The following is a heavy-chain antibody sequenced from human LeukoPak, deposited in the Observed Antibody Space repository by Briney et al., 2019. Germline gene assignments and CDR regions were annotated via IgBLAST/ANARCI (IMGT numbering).Heavy chain of an antibody. CDR2: IIPILGIA. CDR3: ARDRGTLYDFWSGYPFDY. D-gene: IGHD3-3*01. Sequence: ASVKVSCKASGGTFSRYAISWVRQAPGQGLEWMGRIIPILGIANYAQKFQGRVTITADKSTSTAYMELSSLRSGDTAVYYCARDRGTLYDFWSGYPFDYWGQGTLVTVSS. V-gene: IGHV1-69*04. J-gene: IGHJ4*02. CDR1: GGTFSRYA.